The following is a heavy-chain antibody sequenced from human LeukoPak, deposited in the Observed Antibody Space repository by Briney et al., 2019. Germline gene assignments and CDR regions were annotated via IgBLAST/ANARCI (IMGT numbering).Heavy chain of an antibody. J-gene: IGHJ4*02. V-gene: IGHV4-38-2*02. CDR3: ARRIAAASPPDY. Sequence: PSETLSLTCTVSGYSISSGYYWSWIRQPPGKGLEWIGEINHSGSTNYNPSLKSRVTISVDTSKNQFSLKLSSVTAADTAVYYCARRIAAASPPDYWGQGTLVTVSS. D-gene: IGHD6-13*01. CDR1: GYSISSGYY. CDR2: INHSGST.